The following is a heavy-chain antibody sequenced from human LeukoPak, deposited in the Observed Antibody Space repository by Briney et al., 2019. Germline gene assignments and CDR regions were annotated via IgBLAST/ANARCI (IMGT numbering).Heavy chain of an antibody. CDR3: AKNLFSGTLFDY. CDR2: ISYDGSNK. D-gene: IGHD2-2*01. V-gene: IGHV3-30*18. CDR1: GFTFSSYG. Sequence: SGGSLRLSCVASGFTFSSYGMHWVRHAPGRGLEWVAVISYDGSNKYYADSVKGRFTISRDNSKNTLYLQMNSLRAEDTAVYYCAKNLFSGTLFDYWGQGTLVTVSS. J-gene: IGHJ4*02.